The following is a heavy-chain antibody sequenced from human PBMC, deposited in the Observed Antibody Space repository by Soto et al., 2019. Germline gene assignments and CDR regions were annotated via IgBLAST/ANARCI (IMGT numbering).Heavy chain of an antibody. J-gene: IGHJ6*02. V-gene: IGHV2-70*01. D-gene: IGHD3-22*01. CDR3: ARMGYYDSSGYYYPYGMDV. CDR2: IDWDDDK. CDR1: GFSLSTSGMC. Sequence: SGPTLVNPTQTLTLTCTFSGFSLSTSGMCVSWIRQPPGKALEWLALIDWDDDKYYSTSLKTRLTISKDTSKNQVVLTMTNMDPVDTATYYCARMGYYDSSGYYYPYGMDVWGQGTTVTVSS.